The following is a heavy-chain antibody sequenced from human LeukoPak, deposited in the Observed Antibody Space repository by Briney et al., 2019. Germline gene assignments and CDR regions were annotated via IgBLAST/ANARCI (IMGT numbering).Heavy chain of an antibody. V-gene: IGHV3-48*01. Sequence: GGSLRLSCAASGFSFNSYNMNWVRQAPGKGLEWVSYISGSSNTIYYADSVKGRFTIYIDNAKNSLCLQMNSLRADDTAVYYCARDSVSYHFDYWGQGTLVTVSS. CDR1: GFSFNSYN. CDR2: ISGSSNTI. J-gene: IGHJ4*02. D-gene: IGHD1-26*01. CDR3: ARDSVSYHFDY.